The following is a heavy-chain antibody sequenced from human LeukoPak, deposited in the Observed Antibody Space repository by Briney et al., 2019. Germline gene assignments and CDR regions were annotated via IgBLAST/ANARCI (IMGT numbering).Heavy chain of an antibody. CDR2: ISYDGSNK. J-gene: IGHJ4*02. Sequence: SCKASGYTFTSYYMHWVRQAPGKGLEWVAVISYDGSNKYYADSVKGRFTISRDNSKNMLYLQMNSLRAEDTAVYYCAYYHVNEEPPTFWGQGTLVTVSS. CDR3: AYYHVNEEPPTF. CDR1: GYTFTSYY. V-gene: IGHV3-30*03. D-gene: IGHD1-1*01.